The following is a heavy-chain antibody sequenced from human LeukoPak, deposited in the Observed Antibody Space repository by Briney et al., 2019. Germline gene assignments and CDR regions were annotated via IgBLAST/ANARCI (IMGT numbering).Heavy chain of an antibody. CDR1: GGTFSSYA. J-gene: IGHJ6*03. D-gene: IGHD3-3*01. V-gene: IGHV1-69*05. CDR3: AREHIFYDFWSGYYLAYMDV. Sequence: ASVKVSCKASGGTFSSYAISWVRQAPGQGLEWMGGIIPIFGTANYAQKFQGRVTITTDESTSTAYMELSSLRSEDTAVYCCAREHIFYDFWSGYYLAYMDVWGKGTTATVSS. CDR2: IIPIFGTA.